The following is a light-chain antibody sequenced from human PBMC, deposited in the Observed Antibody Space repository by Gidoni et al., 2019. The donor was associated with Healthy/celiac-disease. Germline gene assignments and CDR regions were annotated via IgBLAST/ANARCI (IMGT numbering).Light chain of an antibody. CDR2: AAS. CDR1: QGISNY. CDR3: QKYNSAPFT. Sequence: DIQLTQSPSSLSASVGDRVTITCRASQGISNYLAWYQQKPGTVPKRLIYAASTLQSGVPSRVSGSGSGTDFTLTISSLQPEDGATYYCQKYNSAPFTFGPXTKVDIK. J-gene: IGKJ3*01. V-gene: IGKV1-27*01.